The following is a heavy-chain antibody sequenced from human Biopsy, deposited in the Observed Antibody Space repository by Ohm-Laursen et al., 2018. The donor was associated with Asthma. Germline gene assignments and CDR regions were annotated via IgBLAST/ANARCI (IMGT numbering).Heavy chain of an antibody. CDR2: ISSSSSTI. J-gene: IGHJ4*02. Sequence: SLRLSCAASGFTFSSYSMNWVRQAPGKGLEMVSYISSSSSTIYYADSVKGRFTISRDNAKNSLYLQMNSLRDEDTAVYYSARPRWGPYGYWGQGTLVTGSS. V-gene: IGHV3-48*02. D-gene: IGHD4-17*01. CDR3: ARPRWGPYGY. CDR1: GFTFSSYS.